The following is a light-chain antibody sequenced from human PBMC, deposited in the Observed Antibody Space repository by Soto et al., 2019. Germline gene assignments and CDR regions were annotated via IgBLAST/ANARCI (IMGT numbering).Light chain of an antibody. CDR2: GAS. V-gene: IGKV3-15*01. Sequence: VITQSPDSLPVSLGQRATLSCRASQSVSSNLAWYQQKPGQAPRLLIYGASTSATGIPARFSGSGSGTEFNLTISSLKSEDFAVYYCQQYNNWPPKWTFGQGTKVDI. CDR3: QQYNNWPPKWT. J-gene: IGKJ1*01. CDR1: QSVSSN.